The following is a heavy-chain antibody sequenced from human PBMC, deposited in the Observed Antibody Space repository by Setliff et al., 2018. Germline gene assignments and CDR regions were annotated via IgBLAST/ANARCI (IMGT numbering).Heavy chain of an antibody. Sequence: GGSLRLSCAASGFTFSSYAMHWVRQAPGKGLEWVAVISYDGSNKYYADSVKGRFTISRDNSKNTLYLQMNSLRAEDTAVYYCARPLLIVGAENAFDIWGQGTMVTVSS. D-gene: IGHD1-26*01. V-gene: IGHV3-30*01. CDR3: ARPLLIVGAENAFDI. J-gene: IGHJ3*02. CDR1: GFTFSSYA. CDR2: ISYDGSNK.